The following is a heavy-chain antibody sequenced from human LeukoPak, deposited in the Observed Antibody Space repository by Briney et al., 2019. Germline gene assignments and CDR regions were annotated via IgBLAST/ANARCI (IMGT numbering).Heavy chain of an antibody. CDR3: ARHLSGTYSHFDS. CDR2: IYYSGTT. CDR1: SGSISSYY. V-gene: IGHV4-39*01. Sequence: SETLSLTCTVSSGSISSYYWGWIRQPPGKGREWMGSIYYSGTTYYNPSLRSRVTISVETSKNQFSLHLSSVTAADTAVYYCARHLSGTYSHFDSWGQGALVTVSS. D-gene: IGHD1-26*01. J-gene: IGHJ4*02.